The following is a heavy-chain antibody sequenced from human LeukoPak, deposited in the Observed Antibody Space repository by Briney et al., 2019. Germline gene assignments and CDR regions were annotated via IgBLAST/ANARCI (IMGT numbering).Heavy chain of an antibody. CDR1: GFTFSSYA. D-gene: IGHD4-17*01. CDR2: ISGSGGST. V-gene: IGHV3-23*01. CDR3: AKDVYGDYVNY. Sequence: GGSLRLSCAASGFTFSSYAMSWVRQAPGKGLEWVSAISGSGGSTYYADSVKGRFTISRDNSKNTLYLRMNSLRAEDTAVYYCAKDVYGDYVNYWGQGTLVTVSS. J-gene: IGHJ4*02.